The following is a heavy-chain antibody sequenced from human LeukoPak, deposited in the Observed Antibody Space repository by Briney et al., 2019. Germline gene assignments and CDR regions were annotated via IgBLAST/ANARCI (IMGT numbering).Heavy chain of an antibody. CDR2: IKQDGSEK. D-gene: IGHD1-26*01. CDR3: AKGRVGATTYLDY. J-gene: IGHJ4*02. V-gene: IGHV3-7*03. CDR1: GFTFSSYW. Sequence: PGGSLRLSCAASGFTFSSYWMSWVRQAPGKGLEWVANIKQDGSEKYYVDSVKGRLTISRDNAKNSLYLQMNSLRAEDTAVYYCAKGRVGATTYLDYWGQGTLVTVSS.